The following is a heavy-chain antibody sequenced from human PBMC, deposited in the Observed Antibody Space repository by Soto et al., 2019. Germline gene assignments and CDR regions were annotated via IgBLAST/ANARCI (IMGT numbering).Heavy chain of an antibody. CDR2: IYYSGST. CDR1: GGSISSYY. V-gene: IGHV4-59*01. CDR3: ARALSDFWSGLSYYYGMDV. J-gene: IGHJ6*02. Sequence: SETLSLTCTVSGGSISSYYWSWIRQPPGKGLEWIGYIYYSGSTNYNPSLKSRVTISVDTSKNQFSLKLSSVTAADTAVYYCARALSDFWSGLSYYYGMDVWGQGTTVTVS. D-gene: IGHD3-3*01.